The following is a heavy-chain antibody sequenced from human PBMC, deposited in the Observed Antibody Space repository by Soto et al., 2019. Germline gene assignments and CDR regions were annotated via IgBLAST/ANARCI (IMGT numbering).Heavy chain of an antibody. CDR2: TWYDGSNK. D-gene: IGHD4-4*01. CDR3: ARERYSNYLMDV. J-gene: IGHJ6*02. CDR1: GFTFSSYG. Sequence: GGSLRLSCAASGFTFSSYGMHWVRQAPGKGLEWVAVTWYDGSNKYYADSVKGRFTISRDNSKNTLYLQMNSLRAEDTAVYYCARERYSNYLMDVWGQGTTVTVSS. V-gene: IGHV3-33*01.